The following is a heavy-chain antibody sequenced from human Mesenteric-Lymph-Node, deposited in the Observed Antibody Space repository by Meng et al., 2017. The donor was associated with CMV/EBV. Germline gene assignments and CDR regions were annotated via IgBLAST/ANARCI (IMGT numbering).Heavy chain of an antibody. CDR3: ARDSPKTGDRRDY. D-gene: IGHD1-26*01. J-gene: IGHJ4*02. Sequence: GESLKISCAASGFAFNEYEMNWVRQAPGKGLEWLSYISTSGSTIYYADSVKGRFSISRDNAKDSLYLQMNSLRAEDTAVYYCARDSPKTGDRRDYWGQGTLVTVSS. CDR1: GFAFNEYE. V-gene: IGHV3-48*03. CDR2: ISTSGSTI.